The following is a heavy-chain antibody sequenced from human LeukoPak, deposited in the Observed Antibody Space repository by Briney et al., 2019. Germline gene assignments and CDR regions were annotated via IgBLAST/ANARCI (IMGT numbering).Heavy chain of an antibody. D-gene: IGHD1-1*01. CDR2: IYTSGST. CDR1: GGSISSYY. Sequence: SETLSLTCTVSGGSISSYYWSWIRQPPGKGLEWIGYIYTSGSTNYNPSLKSRVTISKDMSKNQFSLKLSSVTAADTALYFCARLIYNTYTNNWRFDYWGQGTLVTISS. CDR3: ARLIYNTYTNNWRFDY. V-gene: IGHV4-4*08. J-gene: IGHJ4*02.